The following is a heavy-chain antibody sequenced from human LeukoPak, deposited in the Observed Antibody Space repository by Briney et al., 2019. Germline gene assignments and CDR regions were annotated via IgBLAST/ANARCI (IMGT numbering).Heavy chain of an antibody. D-gene: IGHD5-12*01. CDR1: GFTFTSYG. CDR3: AKPRVATDSDFDY. J-gene: IGHJ4*02. V-gene: IGHV3-30*02. Sequence: GGSLRLSCVASGFTFTSYGMHWVRQAPGKGLGWVALIRHDGNDKYYAETVKGRFTISRDNSKNTLYLQMNSLRAEDTAVYYCAKPRVATDSDFDYWGQGTLVTVSS. CDR2: IRHDGNDK.